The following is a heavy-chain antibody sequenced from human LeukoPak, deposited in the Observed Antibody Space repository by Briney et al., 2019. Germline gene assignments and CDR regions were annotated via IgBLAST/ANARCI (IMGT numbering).Heavy chain of an antibody. Sequence: SETLSLTCTVSGGSISSGDYYWSWIRQPPGKGLEWIGYIYYSGSTYYNPSLKSRVTISVDTSKSQFSLKLSSVTAADTAIYYCARNIVGPRQVDYWGQGTLVTVSS. CDR3: ARNIVGPRQVDY. V-gene: IGHV4-30-4*02. CDR2: IYYSGST. CDR1: GGSISSGDYY. J-gene: IGHJ4*02. D-gene: IGHD1-26*01.